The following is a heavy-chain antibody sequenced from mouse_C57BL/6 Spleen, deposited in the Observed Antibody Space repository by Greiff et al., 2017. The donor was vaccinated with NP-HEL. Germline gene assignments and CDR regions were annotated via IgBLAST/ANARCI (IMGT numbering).Heavy chain of an antibody. D-gene: IGHD2-5*01. CDR3: ARHDYSNYPYFDY. CDR2: ISSGGSYT. Sequence: EVQLVESGGDLVKPGGSLKLSCAASGFTFSSYGMSWVRQTPDKRLEWVATISSGGSYTYYPDSVKGRFTISRDNAKNTLYLQMSSLKSEDTAMYYCARHDYSNYPYFDYWGQGTTLTVSS. CDR1: GFTFSSYG. J-gene: IGHJ2*01. V-gene: IGHV5-6*01.